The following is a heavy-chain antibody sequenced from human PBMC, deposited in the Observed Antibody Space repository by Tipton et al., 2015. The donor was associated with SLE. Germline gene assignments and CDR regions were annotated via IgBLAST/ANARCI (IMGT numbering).Heavy chain of an antibody. J-gene: IGHJ4*02. CDR3: ATSPLTL. CDR2: ISYTGST. D-gene: IGHD2-2*01. V-gene: IGHV4-39*07. Sequence: TLSLTCTVSGGSISSSYYWGWIRQSPGEGLEWIGSISYTGSTYYNPSLKSRVTISVDMSKNQFSLKLTSVTAADTAVYYCATSPLTLWGQGTLVTVSS. CDR1: GGSISSSYY.